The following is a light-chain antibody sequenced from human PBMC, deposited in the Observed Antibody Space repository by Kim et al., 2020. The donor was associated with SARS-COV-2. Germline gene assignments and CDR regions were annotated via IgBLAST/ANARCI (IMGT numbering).Light chain of an antibody. CDR1: QSVSSSY. CDR3: QRNT. J-gene: IGKJ5*01. V-gene: IGKV3-20*01. CDR2: GAS. Sequence: CTPTLATGERATLACRASQSVSSSYLAWYQQKPGQAPRLLIYGASSRATGIPDRFRGSGSGTDFTLTISRLEPEDFAVYYCQRNTFGQGTRLEIK.